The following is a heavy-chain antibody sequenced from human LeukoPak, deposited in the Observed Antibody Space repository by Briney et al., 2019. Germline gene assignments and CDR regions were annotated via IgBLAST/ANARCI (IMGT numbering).Heavy chain of an antibody. D-gene: IGHD4-17*01. CDR1: GGSISSGNW. Sequence: SETLSLTCSVSGGSISSGNWCSWVRQSPGKGLEWIGEIHHSGSTNYNPSLKSRVTILVDKSKNQFSLKLSSVTAADTAVYYRARAYYGDYFDYWGQGTLVTVSS. CDR3: ARAYYGDYFDY. CDR2: IHHSGST. V-gene: IGHV4-4*02. J-gene: IGHJ4*02.